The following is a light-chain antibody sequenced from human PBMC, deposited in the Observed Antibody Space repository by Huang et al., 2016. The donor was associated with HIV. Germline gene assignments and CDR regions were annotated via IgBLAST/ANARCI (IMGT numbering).Light chain of an antibody. CDR2: SAS. CDR1: QGISNY. J-gene: IGKJ2*01. V-gene: IGKV1-16*01. CDR3: HQYYSLPYT. Sequence: DIQMTQSPSSLSVSVGDRVTVTCRASQGISNYLAWFQQKPGKAPKSLIYSASTLQTGVPSRFSGSGSGTDFTLTISGLQPDDSATYYCHQYYSLPYTFGQGTKLDIK.